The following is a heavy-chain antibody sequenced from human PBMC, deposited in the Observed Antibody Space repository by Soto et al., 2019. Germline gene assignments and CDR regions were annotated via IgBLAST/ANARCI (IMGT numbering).Heavy chain of an antibody. CDR2: IDPSGSDT. V-gene: IGHV5-10-1*01. CDR3: AMPSYYYYGVDV. CDR1: GYSSTRYW. Sequence: GASLKISSKACGYSSTRYWNSLVRQMPGKGLEWMGRIDPSGSDTKYSPSFQGHVTISADKSISTAYLQWSSLKASDTAMYYCAMPSYYYYGVDVWGQGTTVTVSS. J-gene: IGHJ6*02.